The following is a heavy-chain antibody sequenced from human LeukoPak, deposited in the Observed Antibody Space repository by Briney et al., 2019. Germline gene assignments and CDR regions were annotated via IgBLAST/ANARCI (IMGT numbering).Heavy chain of an antibody. CDR3: ARETIAVAGIFDY. V-gene: IGHV4-59*01. CDR1: GGSISSYY. CDR2: IYYSGST. J-gene: IGHJ4*02. Sequence: PSETLSLTCTVSGGSISSYYWSWIRQPPGKGLEWIGYIYYSGSTNYNPSLKSRVTISVDTSKSQFSLKLSSVTAADTAVYYCARETIAVAGIFDYWGQGTLVTVSS. D-gene: IGHD6-19*01.